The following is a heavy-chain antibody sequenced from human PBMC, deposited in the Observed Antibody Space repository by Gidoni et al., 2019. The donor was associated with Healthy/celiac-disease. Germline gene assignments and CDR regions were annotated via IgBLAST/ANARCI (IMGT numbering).Heavy chain of an antibody. J-gene: IGHJ4*02. Sequence: QVQLVASGGGVVKPGRSLILSCAASGFTFSSYGMHGVRQAPGKGLEWVAVISYDGSNKYYADSVKGRFTISRDNSKNTLYLQMNSLRAEDTAVYYCAKTGEPYSGYDSSDYWGQGTLVTVSS. D-gene: IGHD5-12*01. CDR2: ISYDGSNK. CDR1: GFTFSSYG. V-gene: IGHV3-30*18. CDR3: AKTGEPYSGYDSSDY.